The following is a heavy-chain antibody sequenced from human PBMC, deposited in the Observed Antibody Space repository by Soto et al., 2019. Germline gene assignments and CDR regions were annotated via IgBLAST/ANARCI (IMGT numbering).Heavy chain of an antibody. J-gene: IGHJ4*02. D-gene: IGHD6-19*01. CDR3: ARGCRVAVAGAAIDY. V-gene: IGHV3-33*08. CDR1: GFIFSTYG. CDR2: IWYDGSNK. Sequence: QVQLVESGGGVVQPGRSLRLSCAASGFIFSTYGMHWVRQAPGKGLEWVAVIWYDGSNKYYEDSVKGRFTISRDNSKNTMYLQMNSLRAEDTAVFYCARGCRVAVAGAAIDYWGQGTLVTVSS.